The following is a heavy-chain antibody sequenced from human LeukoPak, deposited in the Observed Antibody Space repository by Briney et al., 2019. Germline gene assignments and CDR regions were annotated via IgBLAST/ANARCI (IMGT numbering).Heavy chain of an antibody. D-gene: IGHD1-14*01. CDR3: ARRGRKISDY. V-gene: IGHV4-34*01. Sequence: SQTLSLTCAVYGGSFSGYYWSWIRQPPGKGLEWIGEINHSGGTNYNPSLKSRVTISVDTSKNQFSLKLSSVTAADTAVYYCARRGRKISDYWGQGTLVTVSS. CDR2: INHSGGT. J-gene: IGHJ4*02. CDR1: GGSFSGYY.